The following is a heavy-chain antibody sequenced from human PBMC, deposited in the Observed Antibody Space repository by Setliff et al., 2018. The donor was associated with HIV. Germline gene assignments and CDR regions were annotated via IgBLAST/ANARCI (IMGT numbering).Heavy chain of an antibody. J-gene: IGHJ4*02. D-gene: IGHD2-15*01. CDR1: GDSVSSASYY. CDR2: IYYSGTT. Sequence: SETLSLTCTVSGDSVSSASYYWSWIRQPPGKGLEWIGYIYYSGTTKYNPSLKSRVTISVDTSKNQFSLKLSSVTAADTAVYYCASSPAWRSDSGLHTFDYWGQGTLVTVTS. CDR3: ASSPAWRSDSGLHTFDY. V-gene: IGHV4-61*01.